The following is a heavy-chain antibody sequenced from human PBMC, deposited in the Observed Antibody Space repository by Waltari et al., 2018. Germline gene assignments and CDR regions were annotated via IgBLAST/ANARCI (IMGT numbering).Heavy chain of an antibody. V-gene: IGHV4-39*01. D-gene: IGHD4-17*01. CDR3: ARHGTVTRKNGYFDL. CDR2: IYYSGST. Sequence: QLQLQESGPGLVKPSETLSLTCTVSGGSISSSSYYWGWIRQPPGKGLEGIGSIYYSGSTYYNPSLKSRVTISVDTSKNQFSLKLSSVTAADTAVYYCARHGTVTRKNGYFDLWGRGTLVTVSS. CDR1: GGSISSSSYY. J-gene: IGHJ2*01.